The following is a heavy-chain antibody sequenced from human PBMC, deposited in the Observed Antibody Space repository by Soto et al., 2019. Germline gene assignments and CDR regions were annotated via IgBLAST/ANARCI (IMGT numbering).Heavy chain of an antibody. D-gene: IGHD1-26*01. CDR3: ARAQRKWEPPAPRWFDP. CDR2: IIPIFGTA. Sequence: QVQLVQSGAEVKKPGSSVKVSCKASGGTFSSYAISWVRQAPGQGLEWMGGIIPIFGTANYAQKFQGRVTITADESTSTAYMELSSLRSEDTAVYYCARAQRKWEPPAPRWFDPWGQGTLVTVSS. V-gene: IGHV1-69*01. J-gene: IGHJ5*02. CDR1: GGTFSSYA.